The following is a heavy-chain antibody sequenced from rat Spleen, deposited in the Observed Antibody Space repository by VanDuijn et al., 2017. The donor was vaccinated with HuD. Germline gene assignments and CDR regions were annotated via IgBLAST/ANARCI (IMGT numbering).Heavy chain of an antibody. J-gene: IGHJ2*01. V-gene: IGHV5-36*01. Sequence: EVKLVESGGGLVQPGRSLKLSCAASGFTFDDYGMAWVRQTPKNGLEWVASINWSGRDTYYPDNVKGRFTISRDNAKNALYLQMNNLRSEDSAIYYCARPRTPYWGQGVMVTVSS. CDR1: GFTFDDYG. D-gene: IGHD3-4*01. CDR2: INWSGRDT. CDR3: ARPRTPY.